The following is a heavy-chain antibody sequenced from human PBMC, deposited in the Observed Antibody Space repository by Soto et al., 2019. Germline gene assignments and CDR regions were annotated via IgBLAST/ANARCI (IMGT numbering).Heavy chain of an antibody. V-gene: IGHV1-18*01. J-gene: IGHJ4*02. D-gene: IGHD2-15*01. CDR2: VSVPSGDT. CDR3: ARTCRSGGTCYLEY. CDR1: GYSFSSFG. Sequence: GASVKVSCKASGYSFSSFGISWVRQAPGQGLEWVGWVSVPSGDTSSAQSFQGRVTVTTDTSTSTAYMEVGSLRSDDTAVYYCARTCRSGGTCYLEYWGGGTLVTVSS.